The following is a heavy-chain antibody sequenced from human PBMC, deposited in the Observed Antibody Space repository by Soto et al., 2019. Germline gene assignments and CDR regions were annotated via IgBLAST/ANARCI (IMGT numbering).Heavy chain of an antibody. CDR2: ISSSGSTI. CDR3: ASYTVDTAMVGDYFDY. J-gene: IGHJ4*02. D-gene: IGHD5-18*01. Sequence: PGGSLRLSCAASGFTFSDYYMSWIRQAPGKGLEWVSYISSSGSTIYYADSVKGRFTISRDNAKNSLYLQMNSLRAEDTAVYYCASYTVDTAMVGDYFDYWGQGTLVTVSS. V-gene: IGHV3-11*01. CDR1: GFTFSDYY.